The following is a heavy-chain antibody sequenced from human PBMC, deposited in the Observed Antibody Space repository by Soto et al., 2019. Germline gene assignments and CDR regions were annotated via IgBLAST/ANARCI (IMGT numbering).Heavy chain of an antibody. CDR1: GGTFTSYT. J-gene: IGHJ6*03. Sequence: QVQLVQSGAEVKKPGSSVKVSCKASGGTFTSYTISWVRRAPGQGLEGMGSIIPILGIANYAQKFQGRVTITADKSTSTAYTELSSLRSEDTAVYYCARGESYYDFWSGSGRTYYYYMDVWGKGTTVTVSS. CDR3: ARGESYYDFWSGSGRTYYYYMDV. CDR2: IIPILGIA. V-gene: IGHV1-69*02. D-gene: IGHD3-3*01.